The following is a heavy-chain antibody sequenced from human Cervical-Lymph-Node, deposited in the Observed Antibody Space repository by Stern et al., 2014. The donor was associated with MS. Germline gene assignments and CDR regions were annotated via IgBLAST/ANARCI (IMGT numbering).Heavy chain of an antibody. D-gene: IGHD2-21*02. CDR1: GHTFSDHS. V-gene: IGHV1-69*01. J-gene: IGHJ5*01. CDR2: IIPLFGAA. CDR3: ARGAYCGGDCYWGWFDS. Sequence: VQLEESGAEVKRPGSSVTVSCKSSGHTFSDHSISWVRRAPGNGLEWVGGIIPLFGAADYAQMFQGRVTITTDESTTTAYMELSSLRSEDTAMYYCARGAYCGGDCYWGWFDSWGQGTLVTVSS.